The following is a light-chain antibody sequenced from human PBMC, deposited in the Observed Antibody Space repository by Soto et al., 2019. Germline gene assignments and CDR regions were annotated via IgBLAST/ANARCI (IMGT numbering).Light chain of an antibody. J-gene: IGKJ4*01. Sequence: DIQMTQSPSSLYASVGDRVTITCRASKTIGSYLNWYQHKPGKAPNLLIYAASSLQSGVPSRFSGSGSVTDFTLTISSLQREDFATYYCQQSYSTPLSFGGGTKVEIK. CDR3: QQSYSTPLS. CDR2: AAS. CDR1: KTIGSY. V-gene: IGKV1-39*01.